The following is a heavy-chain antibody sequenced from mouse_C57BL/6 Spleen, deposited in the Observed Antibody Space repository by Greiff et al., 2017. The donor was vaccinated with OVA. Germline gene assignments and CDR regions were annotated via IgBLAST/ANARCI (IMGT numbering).Heavy chain of an antibody. V-gene: IGHV1-59*01. CDR1: GYTFTSYW. CDR2: IDPSDSYT. J-gene: IGHJ4*01. CDR3: ARSEENYAMDY. Sequence: QVQLKQPGAELVRPGTSVKLSCKASGYTFTSYWMHWVKQRPGQGLEWIGVIDPSDSYTNYNQKFKGKATLTVDTSSSTAYMQLSSLTSEDSAVYYCARSEENYAMDYWGQGTSVTVSS.